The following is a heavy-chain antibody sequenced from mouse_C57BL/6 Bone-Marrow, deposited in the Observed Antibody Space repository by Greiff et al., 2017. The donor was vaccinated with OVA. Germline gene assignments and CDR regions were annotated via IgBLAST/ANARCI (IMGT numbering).Heavy chain of an antibody. CDR3: ARPYYYGSTPYYFDY. D-gene: IGHD1-1*01. J-gene: IGHJ2*01. V-gene: IGHV1-18*01. CDR1: GYTFTDYN. Sequence: VQLKQSGPELVKPGASVKIPCKASGYTFTDYNMDWVKQSPGKSLEWIGDINPNNGGTIYNQKFKGKATLTVDKSSSTAYMELRSLTSEDTAVYYCARPYYYGSTPYYFDYWGQGTTLTVSS. CDR2: INPNNGGT.